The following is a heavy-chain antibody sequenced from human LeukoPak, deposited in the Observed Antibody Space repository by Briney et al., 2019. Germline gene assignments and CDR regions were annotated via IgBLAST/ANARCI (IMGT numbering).Heavy chain of an antibody. J-gene: IGHJ4*02. CDR3: ARGSTQYSSGWYGLDY. CDR1: GFTLSNYG. D-gene: IGHD6-19*01. Sequence: PGRSLRPSCAASGFTLSNYGMHWVRQAPGKGLEWVAGIRHDESNKYFTDSVKGRFTISRDNAKNTLYLQMNSLRAEDTAVYYCARGSTQYSSGWYGLDYWGQGTLVTVSS. CDR2: IRHDESNK. V-gene: IGHV3-33*01.